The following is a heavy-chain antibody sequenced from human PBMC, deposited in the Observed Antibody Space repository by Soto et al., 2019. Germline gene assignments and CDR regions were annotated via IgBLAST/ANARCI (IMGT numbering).Heavy chain of an antibody. V-gene: IGHV3-15*01. D-gene: IGHD5-12*01. CDR1: GFSFSDAR. CDR2: IKGKADGGTV. Sequence: EVQLVESGGGLVKPGESLRLSCATFGFSFSDARMNWFRQAPGKGLEWVGLIKGKADGGTVDYSAPVKGRFIISRDDSRNTLYLHMNSLKTEDTAVYYCTTAHPRGPDYWGQGTLVTVSS. J-gene: IGHJ4*02. CDR3: TTAHPRGPDY.